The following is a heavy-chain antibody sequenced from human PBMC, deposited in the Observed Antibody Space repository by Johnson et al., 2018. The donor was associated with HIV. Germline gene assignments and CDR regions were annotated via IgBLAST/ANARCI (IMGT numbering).Heavy chain of an antibody. Sequence: QVHLMESGGGVVQPGGSLRLSCAASGFTFSSYGMHWVRQAPGKGLEWVSGVNWNGGSTGYGDSVKGRFTIYRDNAKNSLYLQMNSLRPEDTAVYYCAKTPGDNWYYSEGTDAFDIWGQGTMVTVSS. D-gene: IGHD1-20*01. CDR2: VNWNGGST. CDR3: AKTPGDNWYYSEGTDAFDI. V-gene: IGHV3-NL1*01. J-gene: IGHJ3*02. CDR1: GFTFSSYG.